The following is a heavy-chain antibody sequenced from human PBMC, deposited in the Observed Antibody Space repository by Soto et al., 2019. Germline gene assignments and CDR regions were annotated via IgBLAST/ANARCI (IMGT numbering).Heavy chain of an antibody. CDR2: LGGGETDT. Sequence: DVQLLESGGGLVQPGGSLTLSCAASRFTFSDFAMSWVRQAPGKGLEWVSSLGGGETDTYYADSVKGRFTISRDNSKNTQNLQMDSLRDEDTAIYYCAKDAVSYNGKWDWFDSWGQGTLVTVSS. V-gene: IGHV3-23*01. D-gene: IGHD1-26*01. CDR1: RFTFSDFA. J-gene: IGHJ5*01. CDR3: AKDAVSYNGKWDWFDS.